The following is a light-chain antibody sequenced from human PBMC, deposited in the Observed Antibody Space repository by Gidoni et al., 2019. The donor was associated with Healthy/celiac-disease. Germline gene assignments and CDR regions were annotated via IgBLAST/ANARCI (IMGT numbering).Light chain of an antibody. Sequence: QSVLTQPPSVSGAPGQRVTISCTGSSSNIGAGYDVHWYQQLPGTAPKLLIYGNSNRPSGVPDRFSGSKSGTSASLAITGLQADDEADYYCQSYDSSLSFGGGTKLTVL. CDR2: GNS. V-gene: IGLV1-40*01. CDR3: QSYDSSLS. J-gene: IGLJ2*01. CDR1: SSNIGAGYD.